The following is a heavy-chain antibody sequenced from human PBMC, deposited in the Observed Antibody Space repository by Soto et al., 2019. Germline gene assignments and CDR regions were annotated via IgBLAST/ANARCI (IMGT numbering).Heavy chain of an antibody. V-gene: IGHV4-34*01. CDR1: GGSFSGYY. CDR2: INHSGST. J-gene: IGHJ6*02. Sequence: PSETLSLTCAVYGGSFSGYYWSWIRQPPGKGLEWIGEINHSGSTNYNPSLKSRVTISVDTSKNQFSLKLSSVTAADTAVYYCAIWDLGYCGSTSCYDPRVDVWGQGTTVTVSS. D-gene: IGHD2-2*01. CDR3: AIWDLGYCGSTSCYDPRVDV.